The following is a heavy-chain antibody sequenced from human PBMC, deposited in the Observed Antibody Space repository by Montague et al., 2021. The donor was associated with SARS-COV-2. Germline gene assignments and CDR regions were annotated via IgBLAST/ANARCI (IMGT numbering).Heavy chain of an antibody. D-gene: IGHD6-6*01. CDR1: GFSLSTRTVG. CDR2: IYWDDDK. CDR3: AHRLPAVAAFDY. J-gene: IGHJ4*02. Sequence: PALVKPTQTLTLTCTFSGFSLSTRTVGVGWIRQPPGKALEWLALIYWDDDKRYSPSLKSRLTITKVTSKNQVVLTMINMDPVDTATYYCAHRLPAVAAFDYWGQGTLVTVSS. V-gene: IGHV2-5*02.